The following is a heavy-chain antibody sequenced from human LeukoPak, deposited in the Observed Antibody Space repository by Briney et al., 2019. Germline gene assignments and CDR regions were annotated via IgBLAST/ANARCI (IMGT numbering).Heavy chain of an antibody. CDR1: GGSISTYY. CDR2: IYYDGST. CDR3: ARGLLRGIEAFDI. J-gene: IGHJ3*02. Sequence: ESSETLSLTCTVSGGSISTYYWSWLRQPPGKGLEYIGYIYYDGSTNYNPSLKSRLTILLDTSKNQFSLKVSSVTAADTAVYYCARGLLRGIEAFDIWGQGTMVTVSS. D-gene: IGHD3-10*01. V-gene: IGHV4-59*01.